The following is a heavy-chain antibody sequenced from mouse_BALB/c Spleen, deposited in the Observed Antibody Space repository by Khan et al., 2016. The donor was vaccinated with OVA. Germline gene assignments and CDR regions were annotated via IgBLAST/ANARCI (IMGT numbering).Heavy chain of an antibody. CDR2: ISTGGHYT. CDR3: TRLAYYYASEGFAY. Sequence: EVELVESGGDLVEPGGSLKLSCAASGFTFNTYGMSWVRQTPDKRLEWVATISTGGHYTYYPDSVRGRFTISRDNAKNTLYLQMTSLKSEDTAMFYCTRLAYYYASEGFAYWGQGTLVTVSA. J-gene: IGHJ3*01. CDR1: GFTFNTYG. D-gene: IGHD1-1*01. V-gene: IGHV5-6*01.